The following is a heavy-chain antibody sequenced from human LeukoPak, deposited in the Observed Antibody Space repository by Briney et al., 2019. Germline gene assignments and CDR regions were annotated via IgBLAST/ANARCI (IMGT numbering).Heavy chain of an antibody. Sequence: GGSLRLSCAASGFTFSFYAMSWVRQAPGKGLECVAGITSSGNTTYYADPVKGRFTISRDNSRNILYLQMTRLRADATAIYYCAKDFGGSDYDWYFDLRGRGTVVTVSS. CDR1: GFTFSFYA. CDR3: AKDFGGSDYDWYFDL. D-gene: IGHD1-26*01. V-gene: IGHV3-23*01. CDR2: ITSSGNTT. J-gene: IGHJ2*01.